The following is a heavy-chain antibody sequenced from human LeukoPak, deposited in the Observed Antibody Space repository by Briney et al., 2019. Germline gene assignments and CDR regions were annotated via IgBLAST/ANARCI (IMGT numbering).Heavy chain of an antibody. Sequence: GASVKVSCKASGGTFSSYAISWVRQAPGQGLEWMGRINPNSGGTNYAQHFQGRVTMTRDTSISTAYMELSRLRSDDTAVYYCASPFYSSDWYFDYWGQGTLVTVSS. CDR2: INPNSGGT. D-gene: IGHD6-19*01. J-gene: IGHJ4*02. V-gene: IGHV1-2*06. CDR3: ASPFYSSDWYFDY. CDR1: GGTFSSYA.